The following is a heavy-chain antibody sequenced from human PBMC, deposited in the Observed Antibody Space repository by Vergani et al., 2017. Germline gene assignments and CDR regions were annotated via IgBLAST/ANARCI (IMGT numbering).Heavy chain of an antibody. Sequence: QVQLQQWGAGLLKPSETLSLTSAVYVGSSSASSWSWIRQPPGKGLEWIGEINHSGITNYNPSLKSRVTISVDTSKNQSSLQLSSVTAADTAVYYCARGRLGPRIAARFDLWGRGSLVTVSS. J-gene: IGHJ2*01. CDR2: INHSGIT. CDR3: ARGRLGPRIAARFDL. CDR1: VGSSSASS. V-gene: IGHV4-34*01. D-gene: IGHD6-6*01.